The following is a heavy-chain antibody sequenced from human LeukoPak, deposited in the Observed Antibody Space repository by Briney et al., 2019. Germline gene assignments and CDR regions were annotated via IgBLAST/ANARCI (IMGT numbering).Heavy chain of an antibody. Sequence: ASVKVSCKASGYTFTSYAMHWVRQAPGQRLEWMGWINAGNGNTKYSQKFQGRVTITRDTSASTAYMELSSLRSEDTAAYYCARPLKVRGAESAFDIWGQGTMVTVSS. CDR3: ARPLKVRGAESAFDI. CDR1: GYTFTSYA. D-gene: IGHD3-10*01. CDR2: INAGNGNT. V-gene: IGHV1-3*01. J-gene: IGHJ3*02.